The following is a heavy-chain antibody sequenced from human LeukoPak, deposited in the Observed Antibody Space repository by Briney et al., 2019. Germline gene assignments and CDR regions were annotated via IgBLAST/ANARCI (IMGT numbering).Heavy chain of an antibody. D-gene: IGHD5/OR15-5a*01. CDR3: AGSFYDLLVYFDY. Sequence: ASVKVSCKASGYTFSNYNIHWLRQAPGPGLEWMGVINPSGDTTTYAQKFQGRVTMTRDMSTSTVYMELSSLRSEDTAVYYCAGSFYDLLVYFDYWGKGTLVTVSS. CDR2: INPSGDTT. CDR1: GYTFSNYN. J-gene: IGHJ4*02. V-gene: IGHV1-46*01.